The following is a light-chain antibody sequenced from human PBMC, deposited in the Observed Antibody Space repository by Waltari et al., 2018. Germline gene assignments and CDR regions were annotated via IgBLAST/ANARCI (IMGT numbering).Light chain of an antibody. J-gene: IGLJ1*01. Sequence: QSVLTQPPSASGTPGQRVTISCSGSSSNIASNSVNWYQHFAGTAPKLLIYSSKQRPSGVPDRFSGSKSGTSASLAISGLQSEDEADYYCAAWDDSLNGYVFGTGTTVTVL. CDR2: SSK. V-gene: IGLV1-44*01. CDR1: SSNIASNS. CDR3: AAWDDSLNGYV.